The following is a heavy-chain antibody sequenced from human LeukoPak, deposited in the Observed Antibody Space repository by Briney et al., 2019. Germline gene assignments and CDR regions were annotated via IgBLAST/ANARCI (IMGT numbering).Heavy chain of an antibody. CDR3: AKALCSGGSCYGVGWFDP. CDR2: ISGSGGST. Sequence: GGSLRLSSAASGFTFSSYAMSWVRQAPGKGLEWVSAISGSGGSTYYADSVKGRFTISRDNSKNTLYLQMNSLRAEDTAVYYCAKALCSGGSCYGVGWFDPWGQGTLVTVSS. V-gene: IGHV3-23*01. D-gene: IGHD2-15*01. J-gene: IGHJ5*02. CDR1: GFTFSSYA.